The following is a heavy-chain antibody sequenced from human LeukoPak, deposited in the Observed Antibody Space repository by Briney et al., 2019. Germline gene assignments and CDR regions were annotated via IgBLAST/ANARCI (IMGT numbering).Heavy chain of an antibody. CDR2: IYYSGST. Sequence: SETLSLTCTVSGGSISSSSYYWGWIRQPPGKGLEWIGSIYYSGSTYYNPSLKSRVTISVDTSKNQFSLKLSSVTAADTAVYYCARVGYYGSGIQDYWGQGTLVTVSS. V-gene: IGHV4-39*01. CDR1: GGSISSSSYY. J-gene: IGHJ4*02. D-gene: IGHD3-10*01. CDR3: ARVGYYGSGIQDY.